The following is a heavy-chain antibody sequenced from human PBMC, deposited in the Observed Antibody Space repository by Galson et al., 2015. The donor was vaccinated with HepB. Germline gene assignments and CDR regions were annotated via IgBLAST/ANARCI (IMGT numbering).Heavy chain of an antibody. CDR2: INPSGGST. Sequence: SVKVSCKASGYTFTSYYMHWVRQAPGQGLEWMGIINPSGGSTSYAQKLQGRVTMTRDTSTSTAYMELSSLRSEDTAVYYCARGAGYSSSWIEYFQHWGQGTLVTVSS. V-gene: IGHV1-46*04. J-gene: IGHJ1*01. D-gene: IGHD6-13*01. CDR1: GYTFTSYY. CDR3: ARGAGYSSSWIEYFQH.